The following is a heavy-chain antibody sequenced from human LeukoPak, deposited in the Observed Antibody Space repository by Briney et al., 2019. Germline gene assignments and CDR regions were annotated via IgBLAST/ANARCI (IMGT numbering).Heavy chain of an antibody. CDR3: ARHEVRGATTTFDY. CDR2: ISGNGGGT. J-gene: IGHJ4*02. Sequence: GVSLRLSCAASGLTFSRYGMSWVRQAPGKGLEWVSGISGNGGGTKYADSVKGRFTISRDNSKNTLYLQMSGLRADDTAVYYCARHEVRGATTTFDYWGQGTLVTVSS. CDR1: GLTFSRYG. D-gene: IGHD1-26*01. V-gene: IGHV3-23*01.